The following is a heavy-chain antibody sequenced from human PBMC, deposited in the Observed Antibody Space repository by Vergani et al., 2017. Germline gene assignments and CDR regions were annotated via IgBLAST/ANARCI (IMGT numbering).Heavy chain of an antibody. J-gene: IGHJ3*02. CDR2: ISYDGSNK. D-gene: IGHD6-19*01. CDR3: AKVGRSEVAGTFGAFDI. Sequence: VQLLESGGDLVQPGGSLRLSCTASGFIFSTYAMSWVRQAPGKGLEWVAVISYDGSNKYYADSVKGRFTISRDISKNTLFLHMNSLRPEDTAVYYCAKVGRSEVAGTFGAFDIWGQGTMVTVSS. V-gene: IGHV3-30*18. CDR1: GFIFSTYA.